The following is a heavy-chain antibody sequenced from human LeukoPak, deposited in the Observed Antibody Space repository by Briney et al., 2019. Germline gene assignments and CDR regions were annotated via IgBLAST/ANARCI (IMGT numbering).Heavy chain of an antibody. CDR3: ARDSLWLPDY. J-gene: IGHJ4*02. CDR1: GFTFDDYA. Sequence: GRSLRLSCAASGFTFDDYAMHWVRQAPGKGLEWVSGISWNSGSIGYADSVKGRFTISRDNAKNSLYLQMNSLRAEDTAVYYCARDSLWLPDYWGQGTLVTVSS. V-gene: IGHV3-9*01. D-gene: IGHD3-10*01. CDR2: ISWNSGSI.